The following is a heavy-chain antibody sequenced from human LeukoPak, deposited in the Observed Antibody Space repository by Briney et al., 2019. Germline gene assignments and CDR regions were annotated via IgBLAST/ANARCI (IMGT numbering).Heavy chain of an antibody. D-gene: IGHD3-22*01. J-gene: IGHJ4*02. CDR3: AREIKTYYYDSSGFSPVDY. CDR2: INPSGGST. Sequence: ASVKVSCKASGYTFTGYYMHRVREPPGQGLEWMGIINPSGGSTSYAQKFHGRVTMTRDTSTSTVYMELSSLRSEDTAVYYCAREIKTYYYDSSGFSPVDYWGQGTLVTVSS. V-gene: IGHV1-46*01. CDR1: GYTFTGYY.